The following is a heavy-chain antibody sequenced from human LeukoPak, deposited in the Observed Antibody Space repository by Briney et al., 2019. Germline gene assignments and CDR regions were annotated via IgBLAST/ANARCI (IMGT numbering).Heavy chain of an antibody. V-gene: IGHV3-48*01. J-gene: IGHJ4*02. D-gene: IGHD2-21*01. CDR2: ISSSSTI. CDR1: GFTFSSYS. Sequence: GGSLRPSCAASGFTFSSYSMNWVRQAPGKGPEWVSYISSSSTIYYADSVKGRFTISRDNAKNSLYLQMNSLRAEDTAVYYCARGPAYCGGDCLGYWGQGTLVTVSS. CDR3: ARGPAYCGGDCLGY.